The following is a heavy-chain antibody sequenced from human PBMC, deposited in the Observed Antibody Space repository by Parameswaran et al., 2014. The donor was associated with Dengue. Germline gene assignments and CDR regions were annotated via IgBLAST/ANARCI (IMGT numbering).Heavy chain of an antibody. CDR2: IYWDDDK. D-gene: IGHD5-18*01. Sequence: WIRQPPGKALEWLALIYWDDDKRYSPSLKSRLTITKDTSKNQVVLTMTNMDPVDTATYYCAQTTQGYSYGSRFDYWGQGTLVTVSS. CDR3: AQTTQGYSYGSRFDY. J-gene: IGHJ4*02. V-gene: IGHV2-5*02.